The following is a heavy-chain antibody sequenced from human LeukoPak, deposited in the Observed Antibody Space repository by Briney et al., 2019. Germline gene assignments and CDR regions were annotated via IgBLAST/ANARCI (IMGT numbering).Heavy chain of an antibody. D-gene: IGHD1/OR15-1a*01. CDR2: IYSSGYT. Sequence: PSETLSLTCTVSGGAIRSHYWNWIRQPAGKGLEWIGRIYSSGYTNDNPFLKSRITMSVDMSKNQFSLRLNSVTAADTAVYYCARGEHSADSWGQGMLVTVSS. CDR3: ARGEHSADS. J-gene: IGHJ4*02. CDR1: GGAIRSHY. V-gene: IGHV4-4*07.